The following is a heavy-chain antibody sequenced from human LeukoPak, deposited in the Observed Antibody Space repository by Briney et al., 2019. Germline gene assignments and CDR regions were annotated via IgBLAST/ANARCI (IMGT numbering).Heavy chain of an antibody. CDR3: ARDLPSQRQYYGFWSGYYNFPFAFDI. CDR1: GFTFSSYA. Sequence: GRSLRLSCAASGFTFSSYAMSWVRQAPGKGLEWVSAISGSGGSTYYADSVKGRFTISRDNAKNSLYLQMNSLRAEDTAVYYCARDLPSQRQYYGFWSGYYNFPFAFDIWGQGTMVTVSS. CDR2: ISGSGGST. D-gene: IGHD3-3*01. V-gene: IGHV3-23*01. J-gene: IGHJ3*02.